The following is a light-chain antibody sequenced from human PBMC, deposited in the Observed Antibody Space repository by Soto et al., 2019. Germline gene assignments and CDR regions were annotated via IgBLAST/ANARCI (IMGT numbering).Light chain of an antibody. J-gene: IGLJ1*01. CDR2: SVS. V-gene: IGLV2-11*01. CDR3: CSYAGSYTYV. CDR1: SSDVGGHNY. Sequence: QSVLTQPRSVSGSPGQSVTISCTGTSSDVGGHNYVSWYQQHPGKAPKLMISSVSKRPSGVPDRFSGSKSGNTASLTISGLQAEDEADYYCCSYAGSYTYVFXTGTKVTVL.